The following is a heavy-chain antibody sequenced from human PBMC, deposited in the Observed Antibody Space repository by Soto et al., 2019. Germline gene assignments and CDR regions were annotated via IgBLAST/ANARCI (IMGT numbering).Heavy chain of an antibody. Sequence: EVQLLESGGGLVQPGGSLRLSCAATGFTFSYSGMNWVRQAPGRGLEWVSTISRSGGPTYYADSVRGRFTISRDNSKNTLYLQIDSLRAEDTAVFYCAKDAGYSSAGHDVFDIWGQGTMVTVSS. J-gene: IGHJ3*02. D-gene: IGHD6-19*01. V-gene: IGHV3-23*01. CDR2: ISRSGGPT. CDR3: AKDAGYSSAGHDVFDI. CDR1: GFTFSYSG.